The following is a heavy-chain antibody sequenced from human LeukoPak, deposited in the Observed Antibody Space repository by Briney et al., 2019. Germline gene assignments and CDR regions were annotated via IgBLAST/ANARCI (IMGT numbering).Heavy chain of an antibody. CDR2: IYSSGST. CDR1: GGSISNYF. CDR3: ARRSTVTTFEY. D-gene: IGHD4-17*01. Sequence: KTSETLSLTCSVSGGSISNYFWTWIRQPPGKGLEWIGYIYSSGSTYYNPSLKSRVTISVDKSKNQFSLKLTSVTAADTAVYYCARRSTVTTFEYWGQGILVTVSS. J-gene: IGHJ4*02. V-gene: IGHV4-59*12.